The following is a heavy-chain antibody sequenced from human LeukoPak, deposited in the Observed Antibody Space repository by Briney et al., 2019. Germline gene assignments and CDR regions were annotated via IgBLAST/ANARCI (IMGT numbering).Heavy chain of an antibody. D-gene: IGHD4-17*01. CDR1: GMSLSDYY. CDR2: INHSGTT. V-gene: IGHV4-34*01. J-gene: IGHJ6*02. Sequence: KPSETLSLTCGVYGMSLSDYYWTWIRQSPGKGLEWIGEINHSGTTNYNPSLKSRVTISVDTSKDQFSLNLSSVTAADSGVYYCARRALDYDDVAYFYARCSDVWGQGSKVIVS. CDR3: ARRALDYDDVAYFYARCSDV.